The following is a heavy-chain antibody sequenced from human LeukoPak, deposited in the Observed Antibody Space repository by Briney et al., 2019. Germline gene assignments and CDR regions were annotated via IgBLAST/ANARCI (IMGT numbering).Heavy chain of an antibody. J-gene: IGHJ4*02. CDR1: GGTFSSYA. D-gene: IGHD5-12*01. Sequence: SVKVSCKASGGTFSSYAISWVRQAPGQGLEWMGGIIPIFGTANYAQKFQGGVTITTDESTSTAYMELSSLRSEDTAVYYCARGKWLAKSFDYWGQGTLVTVSS. CDR3: ARGKWLAKSFDY. CDR2: IIPIFGTA. V-gene: IGHV1-69*05.